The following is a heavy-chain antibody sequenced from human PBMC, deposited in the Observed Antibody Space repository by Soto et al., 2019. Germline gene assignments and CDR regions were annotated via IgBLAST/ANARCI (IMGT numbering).Heavy chain of an antibody. V-gene: IGHV1-8*02. J-gene: IGHJ4*02. D-gene: IGHD4-17*01. CDR1: GGTFSSYA. Sequence: ASVKVSCKASGGTFSSYAISWVRQAPGQGLEYMGWVSPENRNAGYAPQFRGRVSMTADTSINTVYLELTTLTYEDTAVYYCEVTTGYWGQGTMVTV. CDR3: EVTTGY. CDR2: VSPENRNA.